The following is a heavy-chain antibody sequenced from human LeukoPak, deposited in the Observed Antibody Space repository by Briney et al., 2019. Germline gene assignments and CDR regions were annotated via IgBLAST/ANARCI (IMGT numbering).Heavy chain of an antibody. Sequence: GGSLRLSCAASGFTFSSYAMSWVRQAPGKGLEWVSAISGSDGSTYYADSVKGRFTISRDNSKNTLYLHMNSLRAEDTAVYYCAKCQGGSYRPIDYWGQGTLVTVSS. CDR3: AKCQGGSYRPIDY. J-gene: IGHJ4*02. CDR2: ISGSDGST. V-gene: IGHV3-23*01. D-gene: IGHD3-16*02. CDR1: GFTFSSYA.